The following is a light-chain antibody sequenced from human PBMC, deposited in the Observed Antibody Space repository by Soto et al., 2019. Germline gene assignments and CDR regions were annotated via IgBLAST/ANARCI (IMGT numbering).Light chain of an antibody. CDR1: RSISDW. J-gene: IGKJ1*01. Sequence: DIQMTQSPSTLSASVGDRVTITCRASRSISDWLAWYQQKPGKAPKLLIYKASTLESGVPSRFSGSGSGTEFTLTISSLQPEDFASYYCQQYNAPATFSQGTKVEVK. CDR2: KAS. CDR3: QQYNAPAT. V-gene: IGKV1-5*03.